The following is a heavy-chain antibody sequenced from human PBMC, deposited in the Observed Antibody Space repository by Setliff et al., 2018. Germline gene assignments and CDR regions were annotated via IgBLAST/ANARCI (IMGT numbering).Heavy chain of an antibody. CDR3: ARIKGEYFQN. Sequence: TLSLTCAVSGGSISNTFYYWTWIRQPAGKGLEWIGQIYTSWSTNYNPSLKSRVTISVDTSKNQFSLQLSSVTAADTAIYYCARIKGEYFQNWGQGSLVTVSS. CDR2: IYTSWST. J-gene: IGHJ1*01. CDR1: GGSISNTFYY. V-gene: IGHV4-61*09.